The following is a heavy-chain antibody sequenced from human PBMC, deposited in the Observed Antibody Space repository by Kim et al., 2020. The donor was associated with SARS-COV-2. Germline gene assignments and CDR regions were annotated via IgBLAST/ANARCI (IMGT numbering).Heavy chain of an antibody. Sequence: ASVKVSCKASGYTFTSYYMHWVRQAPGQGLEWMGIINPSGGSTSYAQKFQGRVTMTRDTSTSTVYMELSSLRSEDTAVYYCARGPDIVVVPAATRKVAYFQHWGQGTLVTVSS. CDR3: ARGPDIVVVPAATRKVAYFQH. J-gene: IGHJ1*01. CDR1: GYTFTSYY. V-gene: IGHV1-46*01. CDR2: INPSGGST. D-gene: IGHD2-2*01.